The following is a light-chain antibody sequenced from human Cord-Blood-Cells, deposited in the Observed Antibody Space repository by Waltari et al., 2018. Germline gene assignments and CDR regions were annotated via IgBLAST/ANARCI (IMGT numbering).Light chain of an antibody. CDR1: SSDVGGYNY. J-gene: IGLJ2*01. CDR2: EVS. CDR3: SSYAGSNNLV. Sequence: QSALTKPPSASGSPGQSVTISCTGTSSDVGGYNYVSWYQQHPGKAPKLIIYEVSKRPSGVPDRFSGSKSGNTASLTGSGLQAEDGADYYCSSYAGSNNLVFGGGTKLTVL. V-gene: IGLV2-8*01.